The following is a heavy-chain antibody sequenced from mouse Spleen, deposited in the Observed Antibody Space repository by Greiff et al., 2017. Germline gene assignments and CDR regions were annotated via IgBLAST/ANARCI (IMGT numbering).Heavy chain of an antibody. CDR2: IYPRSGNT. J-gene: IGHJ3*01. CDR1: GYTFTSYG. D-gene: IGHD1-1*01. CDR3: ASLLLPGFGFAY. V-gene: IGHV1-81*01. Sequence: QVQLKQSGAELARPGASVKLSCKASGYTFTSYGISWVKQRTGQGLEWIGEIYPRSGNTYYNEKFKGKATLTADKSSSTAYMELRSLTSEDSAVYFCASLLLPGFGFAYWGQGTLVTVSA.